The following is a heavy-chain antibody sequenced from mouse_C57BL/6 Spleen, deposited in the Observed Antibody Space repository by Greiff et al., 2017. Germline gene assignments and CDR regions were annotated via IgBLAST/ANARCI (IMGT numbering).Heavy chain of an antibody. J-gene: IGHJ4*01. Sequence: EVHLVESGPELVKPGASVKMSCKASGYTFTDYNMHWVKQSHGKSLEWIGYINPNNGGTSYNQKFKGKATLTVNKSSSTAYMELRSLTSEDSAVYYCARYSNYGVDYWGQGTSVTVSS. CDR3: ARYSNYGVDY. V-gene: IGHV1-22*01. CDR2: INPNNGGT. D-gene: IGHD2-5*01. CDR1: GYTFTDYN.